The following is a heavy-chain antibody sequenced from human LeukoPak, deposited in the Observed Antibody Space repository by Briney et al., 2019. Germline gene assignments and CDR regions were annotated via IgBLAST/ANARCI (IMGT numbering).Heavy chain of an antibody. V-gene: IGHV3-30*18. CDR1: GFTFSSYG. D-gene: IGHD3-22*01. CDR3: AKDLREYYYDSSGFDY. CDR2: ISYDGSNK. Sequence: GGSLRLSCAASGFTFSSYGMHWVRQAPGKGLEWVAVISYDGSNKYYADSVKGRLTISRDNSKNTLYLQMNSLRAEDTAVYYCAKDLREYYYDSSGFDYWGQGTLVTVSS. J-gene: IGHJ4*02.